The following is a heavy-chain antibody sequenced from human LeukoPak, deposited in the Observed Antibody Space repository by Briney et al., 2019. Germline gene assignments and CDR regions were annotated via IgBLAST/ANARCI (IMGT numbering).Heavy chain of an antibody. CDR1: GYSENFYG. CDR2: ISAQHGQA. V-gene: IGHV1-18*04. CDR3: AGSLGYCTSNVCYLKY. D-gene: IGHD2-8*01. Sequence: ASVKVSCKTSGYSENFYGITWVRQVAGQGLEWMGWISAQHGQAEYAPNSQDRVTMTTDTYTNTAYMELRSLRSDDTAVYYCAGSLGYCTSNVCYLKYWGQGTLVTVSS. J-gene: IGHJ4*02.